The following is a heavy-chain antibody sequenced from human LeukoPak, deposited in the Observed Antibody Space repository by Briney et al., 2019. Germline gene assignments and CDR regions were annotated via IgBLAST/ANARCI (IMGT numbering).Heavy chain of an antibody. CDR2: TYYRSKWYT. J-gene: IGHJ5*02. Sequence: SQTLSLTCAISGDSVSNNIAAWNWIRQSPSRGLEWLGRTYYRSKWYTDYTVSVKSRITINPDTSKNQFSLHLNSVTPEDTAVYSCAGGRLEAAGDNWFDPWGQGTPVTVSS. CDR1: GDSVSNNIAA. V-gene: IGHV6-1*01. D-gene: IGHD6-13*01. CDR3: AGGRLEAAGDNWFDP.